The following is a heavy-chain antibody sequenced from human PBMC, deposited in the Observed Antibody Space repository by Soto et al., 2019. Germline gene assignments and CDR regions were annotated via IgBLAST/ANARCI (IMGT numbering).Heavy chain of an antibody. CDR2: ISGSGGST. V-gene: IGHV3-23*01. J-gene: IGHJ4*02. Sequence: EVQLLESGGGLVQPGGSLRLSCAASGFTFSSYAMSWVRQAPGKGLEWVSAISGSGGSTYYADSVKGRFTISRDNSKNPLYLQMNSLRAEDTAVYYCAKSNGDYHEGFDYWGQGTLVTVSS. CDR3: AKSNGDYHEGFDY. CDR1: GFTFSSYA. D-gene: IGHD4-17*01.